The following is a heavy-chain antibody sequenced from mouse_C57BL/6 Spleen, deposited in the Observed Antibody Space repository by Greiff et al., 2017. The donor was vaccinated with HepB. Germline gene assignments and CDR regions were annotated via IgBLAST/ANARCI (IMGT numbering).Heavy chain of an antibody. CDR1: GFTFSDYY. CDR2: ISNGGGST. V-gene: IGHV5-12*01. D-gene: IGHD2-5*01. J-gene: IGHJ1*03. Sequence: EVKLVESGGGLVQPGGSLKLSCAASGFTFSDYYMYWVRQTPEKRLEWVAYISNGGGSTCYPDTVKGRFTISRDNAKNTLYLQMSRLKSEDTAMYYCARAYYSRGYFDVWGTGTTVTVSS. CDR3: ARAYYSRGYFDV.